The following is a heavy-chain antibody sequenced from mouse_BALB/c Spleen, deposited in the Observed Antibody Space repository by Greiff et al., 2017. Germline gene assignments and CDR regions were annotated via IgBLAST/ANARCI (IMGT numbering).Heavy chain of an antibody. Sequence: EVQVVESGPGLVKPSQSLSLTCSVTGYSITSGYYWNWIRQFPGNKLEWMGYISYDGSNNYNPSLKNRISITRDTSKNQFFLKLNSVTTEDTATYYCANWDAMDYWGQGTSVTVSS. V-gene: IGHV3-6*02. CDR3: ANWDAMDY. D-gene: IGHD4-1*01. J-gene: IGHJ4*01. CDR2: ISYDGSN. CDR1: GYSITSGYY.